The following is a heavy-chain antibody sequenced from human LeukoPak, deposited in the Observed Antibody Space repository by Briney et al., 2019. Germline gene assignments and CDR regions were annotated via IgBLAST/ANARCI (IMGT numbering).Heavy chain of an antibody. CDR1: GGSISSSSYY. V-gene: IGHV4-39*07. CDR2: IYYSGST. CDR3: ARGSSSWYYFDY. J-gene: IGHJ4*02. D-gene: IGHD6-13*01. Sequence: SETLSLTCTVSGGSISSSSYYWGWIRQPPGKGLEWIGSIYYSGSTYYHPPLKSRVTISVDTSKNQFSLKLSSVTAADTAVYYCARGSSSWYYFDYWGQGTLVTVSS.